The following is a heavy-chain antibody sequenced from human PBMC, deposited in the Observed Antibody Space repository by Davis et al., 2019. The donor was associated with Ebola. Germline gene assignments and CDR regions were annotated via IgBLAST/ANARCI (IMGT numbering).Heavy chain of an antibody. CDR2: IYYSGST. J-gene: IGHJ6*02. CDR3: ARSRLVVNYYYYGMDV. V-gene: IGHV4-39*01. CDR1: GGSISSSSYY. D-gene: IGHD2-15*01. Sequence: SETLSLTCTVSGGSISSSSYYWGWIRQPPGKGLEWIGSIYYSGSTYYNPSLKSRVTISVDTSKNQFSLKLSSVTAADTAVYYCARSRLVVNYYYYGMDVWGQGTTVTVSS.